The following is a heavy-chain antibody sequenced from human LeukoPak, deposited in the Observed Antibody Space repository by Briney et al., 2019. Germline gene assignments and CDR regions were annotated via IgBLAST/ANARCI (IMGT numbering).Heavy chain of an antibody. Sequence: GGSLRLSCAASGFTFSSYAMSWVRQAPGRGLEWVSAISGSGGSTYYADSVKGRFTISRDNSKNTLYLQMNSLRAEDTAVYYCAKSYSSSWTVDAFDYWGQGTLVAVSS. CDR1: GFTFSSYA. CDR2: ISGSGGST. D-gene: IGHD6-13*01. J-gene: IGHJ4*02. CDR3: AKSYSSSWTVDAFDY. V-gene: IGHV3-23*01.